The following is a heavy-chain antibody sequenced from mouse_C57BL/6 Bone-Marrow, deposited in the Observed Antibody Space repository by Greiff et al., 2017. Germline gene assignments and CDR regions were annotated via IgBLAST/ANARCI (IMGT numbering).Heavy chain of an antibody. J-gene: IGHJ1*03. D-gene: IGHD2-4*01. V-gene: IGHV1-7*01. CDR2: INPSSGYT. CDR1: GYTFTSYW. Sequence: VQLVESGAELAKPGASVKLSCKASGYTFTSYWMHWVKQRPGQGLEWIGYINPSSGYTKYNQKFKDKATLTADKSSSTAYMQLSSLTYEDSAVYYCARAYDYDDWYFDVWGTGTTVTVSS. CDR3: ARAYDYDDWYFDV.